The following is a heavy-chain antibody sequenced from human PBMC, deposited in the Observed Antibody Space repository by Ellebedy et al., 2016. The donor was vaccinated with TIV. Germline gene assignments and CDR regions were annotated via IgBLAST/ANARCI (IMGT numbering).Heavy chain of an antibody. D-gene: IGHD1-1*01. J-gene: IGHJ4*02. CDR3: ATDKGAITTTLYFDY. CDR1: GFTFSSYG. V-gene: IGHV3-33*01. CDR2: IWYDGSNK. Sequence: GGSLRLSCAASGFTFSSYGMHWVRQAPGKGLEWVAVIWYDGSNKYYADSVKGRFTISRDNSKNTLYLQMNSLRAEDTAVYSWATDKGAITTTLYFDYWGQGTLVTVSS.